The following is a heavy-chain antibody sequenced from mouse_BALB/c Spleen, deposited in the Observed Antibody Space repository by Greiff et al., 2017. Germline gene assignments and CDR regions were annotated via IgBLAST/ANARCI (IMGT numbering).Heavy chain of an antibody. J-gene: IGHJ2*01. V-gene: IGHV1S81*02. CDR1: GYTFTSYY. CDR2: INPSNGGT. CDR3: TRGDYGYFDY. D-gene: IGHD1-1*01. Sequence: QVQLKQSGAELVKPGASVKLSCKASGYTFTSYYMYWVKQRPGQGLEWIGEINPSNGGTNFNEKFKSKATLTVDKSSSTAYMQLSSLTSEDSAVYYCTRGDYGYFDYWGQGTTLTVSS.